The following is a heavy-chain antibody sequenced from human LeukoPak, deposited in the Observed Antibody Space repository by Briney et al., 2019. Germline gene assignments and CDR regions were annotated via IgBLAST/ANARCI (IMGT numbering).Heavy chain of an antibody. V-gene: IGHV3-23*01. CDR3: AKSKVFDY. Sequence: TGGSLRLSCAASGFTFSSYGMAWVRQAPGKGLEWVSGMNGNGGRIYYADSVKGRFTISRDNSKNTLYLQMNSLRAEDTAVYYCAKSKVFDYWGQGTLVTVSS. D-gene: IGHD4-11*01. J-gene: IGHJ4*02. CDR1: GFTFSSYG. CDR2: MNGNGGRI.